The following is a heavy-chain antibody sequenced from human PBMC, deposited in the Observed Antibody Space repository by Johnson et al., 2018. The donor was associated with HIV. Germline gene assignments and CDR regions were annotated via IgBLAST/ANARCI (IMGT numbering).Heavy chain of an antibody. V-gene: IGHV3-66*01. CDR1: DFTVGSIY. CDR3: ATFYYDNRDYYELASFLTDASDI. CDR2: IYSGGSS. J-gene: IGHJ3*02. Sequence: MQLVESGGGLVQPGGSLRLSCAASDFTVGSIYMSWVRQAPGKGLEWVSLIYSGGSSYYADSVKGRFTISRDNSKNTLYLQMNSLTAEDTAVYYCATFYYDNRDYYELASFLTDASDIWGQGTMVTVSS. D-gene: IGHD3-22*01.